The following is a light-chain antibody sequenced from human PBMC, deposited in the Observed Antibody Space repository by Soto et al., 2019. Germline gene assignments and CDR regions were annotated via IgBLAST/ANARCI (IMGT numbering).Light chain of an antibody. CDR1: QSITDNY. CDR2: GAS. Sequence: EIVLTQSPGTLSLSPGERATLSCRASQSITDNYIAWYQHKPGQTPRLLIYGASSRATDIPDRFSGSGSGTDFTLTISRLEPEDFAVYYCQQYDRSRSSFTFGPGTKVDIK. CDR3: QQYDRSRSSFT. V-gene: IGKV3-20*01. J-gene: IGKJ3*01.